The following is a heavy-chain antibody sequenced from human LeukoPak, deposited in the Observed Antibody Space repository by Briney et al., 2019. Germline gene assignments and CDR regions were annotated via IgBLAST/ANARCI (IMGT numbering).Heavy chain of an antibody. V-gene: IGHV3-23*01. Sequence: GGSLRLSCAASGFTFSSYAMSWVRRAPGKGLEWVSAISGSGGSTYYADSVKGRFTISRDNSKNTLYLQMNSLRAEDTAVYYCAKVLFRTVGYFDYWGQGTLVTVSS. J-gene: IGHJ4*02. D-gene: IGHD1-14*01. CDR1: GFTFSSYA. CDR3: AKVLFRTVGYFDY. CDR2: ISGSGGST.